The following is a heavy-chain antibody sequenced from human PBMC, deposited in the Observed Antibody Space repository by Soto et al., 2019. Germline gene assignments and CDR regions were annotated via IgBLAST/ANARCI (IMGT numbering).Heavy chain of an antibody. Sequence: QMQLVQSGPEVKKPGTSVKVSCKASGFTFTSSAMQWVRQARGQRLEWIGWIVVGSGNTNYAQKFQERVTITRDMPKSTRYMERRSLRSGDTAGYSCAADPHFCSGGSLYGGGGDYWGQGTLVTVSS. J-gene: IGHJ4*02. CDR2: IVVGSGNT. CDR3: AADPHFCSGGSLYGGGGDY. CDR1: GFTFTSSA. D-gene: IGHD2-15*01. V-gene: IGHV1-58*02.